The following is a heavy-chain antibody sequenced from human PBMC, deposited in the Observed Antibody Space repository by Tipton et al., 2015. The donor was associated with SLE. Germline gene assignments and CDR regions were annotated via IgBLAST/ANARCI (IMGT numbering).Heavy chain of an antibody. D-gene: IGHD1-26*01. J-gene: IGHJ4*02. V-gene: IGHV4-31*02. CDR3: ARGLGATRIFAS. CDR1: GGSINVGFYY. Sequence: LRLSCSVSGGSINVGFYYWGWIRQHPGKGLEWIGNVYYSGNTNYNPSLRSRVTISVDTSKNQFSLKLSSVTAADTAVYYCARGLGATRIFASWGQGTLVTVSS. CDR2: VYYSGNT.